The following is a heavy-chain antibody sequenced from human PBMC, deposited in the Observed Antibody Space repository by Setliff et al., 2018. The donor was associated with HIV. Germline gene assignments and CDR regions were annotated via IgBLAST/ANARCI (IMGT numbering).Heavy chain of an antibody. J-gene: IGHJ1*01. CDR2: IYNSGST. Sequence: PSETLSLTCTASGGSISSSSHYWGWIRQPPGKGLEWIGSIYNSGSTNYNPSLTSRVTMSVGTSKNQFSLKLSSVTAADTAVYFCARDSPADGGNPGRFQRWGQGTLVTVSS. V-gene: IGHV4-39*07. D-gene: IGHD2-15*01. CDR3: ARDSPADGGNPGRFQR. CDR1: GGSISSSSHY.